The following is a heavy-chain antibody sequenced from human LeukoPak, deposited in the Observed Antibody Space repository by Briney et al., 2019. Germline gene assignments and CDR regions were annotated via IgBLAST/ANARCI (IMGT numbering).Heavy chain of an antibody. D-gene: IGHD4-11*01. V-gene: IGHV1-3*01. CDR1: GYTFSSYD. CDR3: ARDYSNYEFDH. J-gene: IGHJ4*02. CDR2: INAGNGNT. Sequence: ASVKVTCKACGYTFSSYDIHWVRQAPGQRLDWMGWINAGNGNTKYLQKFQGRITITRDTSASTAYMELSSLRSGDTAVYYCARDYSNYEFDHWGQGTLVTVSS.